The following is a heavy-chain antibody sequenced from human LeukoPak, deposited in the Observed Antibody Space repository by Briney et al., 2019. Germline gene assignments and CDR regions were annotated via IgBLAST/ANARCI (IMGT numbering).Heavy chain of an antibody. CDR3: ARDPAQIWEPLYYFDY. Sequence: GGSLRLSCAASGYTFSSYAMHWVRQAPGKGLEWVAVISYDGSNKYYADSVKGRFTISRDNSKNTLYLQMNSLRAEDTAVYYCARDPAQIWEPLYYFDYWGQGTLVTVSS. J-gene: IGHJ4*02. CDR2: ISYDGSNK. CDR1: GYTFSSYA. D-gene: IGHD5-18*01. V-gene: IGHV3-30-3*01.